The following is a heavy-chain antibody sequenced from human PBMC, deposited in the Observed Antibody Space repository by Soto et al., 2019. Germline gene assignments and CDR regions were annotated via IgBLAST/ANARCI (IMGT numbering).Heavy chain of an antibody. Sequence: PSQTLSLTXAISGDTVSSNTAAWHWIRQSPSRGLEWLGRTYYMSKWYNEYAASVRSRTTIDPDTSKNQFSLQLNSVTPEDTAVYYCARQWGSVFAYWGQGILVTVSS. CDR1: GDTVSSNTAA. CDR2: TYYMSKWYN. D-gene: IGHD2-15*01. J-gene: IGHJ4*02. CDR3: ARQWGSVFAY. V-gene: IGHV6-1*01.